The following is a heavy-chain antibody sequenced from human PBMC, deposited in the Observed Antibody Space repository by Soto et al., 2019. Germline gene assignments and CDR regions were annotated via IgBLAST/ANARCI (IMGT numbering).Heavy chain of an antibody. J-gene: IGHJ6*02. Sequence: PGESLKISCKGSGYSFSSYWIGWVRQMPGKGLELMGIIYPGDSDTRYSPSFRGQVTISADESIKTAYLQWSSLKASDTAMYYCARHRSISIGMDVWGQGTTVTVSS. CDR2: IYPGDSDT. CDR3: ARHRSISIGMDV. D-gene: IGHD2-21*01. V-gene: IGHV5-51*01. CDR1: GYSFSSYW.